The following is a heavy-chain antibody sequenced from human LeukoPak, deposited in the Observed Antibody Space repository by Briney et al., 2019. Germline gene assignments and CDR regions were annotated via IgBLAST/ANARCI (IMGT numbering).Heavy chain of an antibody. V-gene: IGHV1-69*13. CDR3: AREPQGYTPDYYYYGMDV. D-gene: IGHD3-16*02. J-gene: IGHJ6*02. CDR1: GGTFSSYA. CDR2: IIPIFGTA. Sequence: ASVKVSCKASGGTFSSYAISWVRQASGQGLEWMGGIIPIFGTANYAQKFQGRVTITADESTSTAYMELSSLRSEDTAVYYCAREPQGYTPDYYYYGMDVWGQGTTVTVSS.